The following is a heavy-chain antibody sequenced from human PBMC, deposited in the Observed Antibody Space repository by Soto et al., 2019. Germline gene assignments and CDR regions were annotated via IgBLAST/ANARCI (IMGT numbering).Heavy chain of an antibody. CDR2: IYHSGST. CDR3: ARIAAAGTHFGS. J-gene: IGHJ4*02. V-gene: IGHV4-4*02. D-gene: IGHD6-13*01. Sequence: QVQLQESGPGLVKPSGTLSLTCAVSGGSISSSNWWSWVRQPPGKGLEWIGEIYHSGSTNYNPSLKRRVTLTVDKSKPQFSLTLSSVPAPDTAVYYCARIAAAGTHFGSWGQGTLVTVSS. CDR1: GGSISSSNW.